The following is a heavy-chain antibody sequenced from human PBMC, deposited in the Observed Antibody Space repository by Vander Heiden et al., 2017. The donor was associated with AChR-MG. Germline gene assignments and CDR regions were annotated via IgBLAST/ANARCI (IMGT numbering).Heavy chain of an antibody. D-gene: IGHD6-13*01. CDR3: ASGSSSWSGHYYYGMDV. CDR1: GYRFTSYW. J-gene: IGHJ6*02. CDR2: IYPGDSDT. V-gene: IGHV5-51*03. Sequence: EVQLVQSGAEVKKPGESLKISCKGSGYRFTSYWIGWVRQRPGKGREWMGIIYPGDSDTRYSPSFQGQVTISADKSISTAYLQWSSLKASDTAMYYCASGSSSWSGHYYYGMDVWGQGTTVTVSS.